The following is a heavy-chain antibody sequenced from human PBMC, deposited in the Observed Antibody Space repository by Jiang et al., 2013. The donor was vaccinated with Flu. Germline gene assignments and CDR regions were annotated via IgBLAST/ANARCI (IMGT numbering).Heavy chain of an antibody. CDR2: MNPNSGNT. D-gene: IGHD3-3*01. V-gene: IGHV1-8*01. Sequence: SGAEVKKPGASVKVSCKASGYTFTSYDINWVRQATGQGLEWMGWMNPNSGNTGYAQKFQGRVTMTRNTSISTAYMELSSLRSEDTAVYYCARGDPWSTRYDFWSGYFYYYYYGMDVWGQGTTVTVSS. J-gene: IGHJ6*02. CDR1: GYTFTSYD. CDR3: ARGDPWSTRYDFWSGYFYYYYYGMDV.